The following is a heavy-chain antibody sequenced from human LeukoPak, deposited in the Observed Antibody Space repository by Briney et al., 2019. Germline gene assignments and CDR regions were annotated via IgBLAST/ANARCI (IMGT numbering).Heavy chain of an antibody. Sequence: PGGSLRLSCAASGFTFSSYVMSWVRQAPGKGLEWVSATSGSGGSTYYADSVKGRFTISRDNSKNTLYLQMNSLRAEDTAIYYCAKVTYYDSSADYWGQGTLVTVSS. CDR1: GFTFSSYV. J-gene: IGHJ4*02. CDR2: TSGSGGST. D-gene: IGHD3-22*01. CDR3: AKVTYYDSSADY. V-gene: IGHV3-23*01.